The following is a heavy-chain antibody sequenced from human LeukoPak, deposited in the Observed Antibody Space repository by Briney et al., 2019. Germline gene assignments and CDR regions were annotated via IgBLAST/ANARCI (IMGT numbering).Heavy chain of an antibody. V-gene: IGHV1-2*02. Sequence: ASVKVSCKASGYSFASYGIHWVRQAPGQGLEWMGWINPNSGDTNHAQNFQGRVTLTRDTSISTAYMELSSLRSDDSAVYYCAGEYCSGGSCRQGFDYWGQGTLVTVSS. D-gene: IGHD2-15*01. CDR1: GYSFASYG. CDR2: INPNSGDT. J-gene: IGHJ4*02. CDR3: AGEYCSGGSCRQGFDY.